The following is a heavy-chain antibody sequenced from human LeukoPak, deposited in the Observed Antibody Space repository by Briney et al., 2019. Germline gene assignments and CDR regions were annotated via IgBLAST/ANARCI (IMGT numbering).Heavy chain of an antibody. Sequence: GGSLRLSCAASGFTFSSYAMSWVRQAPGKGLEWVSSISGSGGSTYYADSVKGRFTISRDNSKNTLYLQMNSLRAEDTAVYYCAKSLFSSGWYFDYWGQGTLVTVSS. CDR1: GFTFSSYA. CDR2: ISGSGGST. CDR3: AKSLFSSGWYFDY. V-gene: IGHV3-23*01. D-gene: IGHD6-19*01. J-gene: IGHJ4*02.